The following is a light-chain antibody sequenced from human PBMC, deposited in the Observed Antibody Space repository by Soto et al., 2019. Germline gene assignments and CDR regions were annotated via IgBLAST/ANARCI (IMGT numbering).Light chain of an antibody. V-gene: IGLV2-18*02. J-gene: IGLJ2*01. CDR2: EVS. Sequence: QSALTQPPSVSGSPGQSVTISCTGTSSDVGNYNRVSWYQQPPGTAPKLMIYEVSNRPSGVPDRFSGSKSGNTASLTISGLQAEDEADYYCSSCTSSSTYVVFGGGTKVTVL. CDR1: SSDVGNYNR. CDR3: SSCTSSSTYVV.